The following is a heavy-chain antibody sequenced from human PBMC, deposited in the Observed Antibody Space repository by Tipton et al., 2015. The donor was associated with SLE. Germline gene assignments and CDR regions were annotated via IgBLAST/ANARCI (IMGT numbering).Heavy chain of an antibody. CDR2: ISTYNGNT. D-gene: IGHD4-17*01. J-gene: IGHJ2*01. Sequence: QLVQSGAEVKNPGASVKVSCKASAYTFTTYSISWVRQAPGQGLEWMGWISTYNGNTNYAQKLQGRVTMTTDTSTSTAYMELRSLRSDDTAVYYGARAVTTGLYWYFDLWGRGTLVTVSS. V-gene: IGHV1-18*01. CDR1: AYTFTTYS. CDR3: ARAVTTGLYWYFDL.